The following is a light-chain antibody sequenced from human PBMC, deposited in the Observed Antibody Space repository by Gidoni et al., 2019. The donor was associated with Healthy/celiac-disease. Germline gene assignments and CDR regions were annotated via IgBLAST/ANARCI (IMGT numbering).Light chain of an antibody. J-gene: IGKJ1*01. CDR3: QQYGSWWT. Sequence: EIVLTQSPGTLSLPPGDRATLSCRASQSVSSSYLAWYQQKPGQAPRLLIYGASSRATGIPDRFSGSGSGTDFTLTISRLEPEDFAVYYCQQYGSWWTFGQGTKVEIK. CDR1: QSVSSSY. V-gene: IGKV3-20*01. CDR2: GAS.